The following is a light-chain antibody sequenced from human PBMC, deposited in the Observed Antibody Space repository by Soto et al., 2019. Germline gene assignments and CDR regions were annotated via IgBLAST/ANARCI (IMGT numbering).Light chain of an antibody. Sequence: IVMTQSPATLSVSPGERATLSCRASQSISRNLAWYQQKPGQTPRLLIYGASSRATGIPDRFSGSGSGTDFTLTISRLEPEDFAVYYCQQYGNSAWTFGQGTKVEIK. V-gene: IGKV3-20*01. CDR3: QQYGNSAWT. J-gene: IGKJ1*01. CDR1: QSISRN. CDR2: GAS.